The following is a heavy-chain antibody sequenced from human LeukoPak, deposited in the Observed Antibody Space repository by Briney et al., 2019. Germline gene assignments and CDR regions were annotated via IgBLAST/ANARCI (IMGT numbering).Heavy chain of an antibody. J-gene: IGHJ5*02. D-gene: IGHD6-13*01. CDR1: GFTFSDYY. V-gene: IGHV3-11*01. CDR2: ISSSGSTI. Sequence: GGSLRLYCAASGFTFSDYYMSWIRQAPGKGLEWVSYISSSGSTIYYADSVKGRFTISRDNAKNSLYLQMNSLRAEDTAVYYCVYSSSRYSNWFDPWGQGTLVTVSS. CDR3: VYSSSRYSNWFDP.